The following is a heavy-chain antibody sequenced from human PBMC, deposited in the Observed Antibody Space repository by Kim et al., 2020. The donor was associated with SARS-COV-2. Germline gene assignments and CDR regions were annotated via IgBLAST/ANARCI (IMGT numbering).Heavy chain of an antibody. J-gene: IGHJ4*02. D-gene: IGHD2-2*01. CDR3: TRMRSSTQPFDS. CDR1: GYSFSDYY. CDR2: ISPNNGAT. Sequence: ASVKVSCKASGYSFSDYYVHWVRQAPGLGLQWLGWISPNNGATTYADKFQGRISMTRDTSINTLFLELSRLRQDDTALYYCTRMRSSTQPFDSCGQGT. V-gene: IGHV1-2*02.